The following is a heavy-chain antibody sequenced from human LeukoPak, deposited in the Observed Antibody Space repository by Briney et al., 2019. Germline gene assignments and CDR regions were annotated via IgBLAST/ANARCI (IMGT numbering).Heavy chain of an antibody. D-gene: IGHD2-15*01. V-gene: IGHV3-7*01. J-gene: IGHJ3*02. Sequence: GGSLRLSCAASGFTFSSYWMSWVRQAPGKGLEWVANIEQDGSEKYYVDSVKGRFTISRDNAKNSLYLQMNSLSAEDTAVYYCARRYCSGGSCPARHDAFDIWGQGTMVTVSS. CDR1: GFTFSSYW. CDR2: IEQDGSEK. CDR3: ARRYCSGGSCPARHDAFDI.